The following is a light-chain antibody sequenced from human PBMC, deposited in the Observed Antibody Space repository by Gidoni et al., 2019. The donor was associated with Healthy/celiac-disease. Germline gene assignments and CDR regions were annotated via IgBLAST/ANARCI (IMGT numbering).Light chain of an antibody. Sequence: DIQMTQSPSTLSASVGDRVTITCRASQSISSWLAWYQQKPGKAPKLLIYDASSLESGVPSRVSGSGSGTEFTLTISSLQPDDFATYYCQQYNSYLLTFGGXTKVEIK. J-gene: IGKJ4*01. V-gene: IGKV1-5*01. CDR3: QQYNSYLLT. CDR2: DAS. CDR1: QSISSW.